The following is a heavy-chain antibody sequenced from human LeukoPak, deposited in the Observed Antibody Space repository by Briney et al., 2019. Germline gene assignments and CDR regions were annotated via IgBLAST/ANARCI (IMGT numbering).Heavy chain of an antibody. CDR3: ARLLPGNYYYYGMDV. J-gene: IGHJ6*04. D-gene: IGHD1-26*01. CDR1: GGTFSSYA. Sequence: ASVKVSCKASGGTFSSYAISWVRQAPGHGLEWMGGIIPIFGTANYAQKFQGRVPITADKSTSTAYMELSSLRSEDTAVYYCARLLPGNYYYYGMDVWGKGTTVTVSS. CDR2: IIPIFGTA. V-gene: IGHV1-69*06.